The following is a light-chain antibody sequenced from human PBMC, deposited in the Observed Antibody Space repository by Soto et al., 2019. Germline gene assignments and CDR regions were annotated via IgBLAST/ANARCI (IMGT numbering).Light chain of an antibody. CDR1: SSDVGGYNY. CDR3: CSYAGSYTFV. CDR2: DVS. V-gene: IGLV2-11*01. J-gene: IGLJ1*01. Sequence: QSAPTQPRSVSGSPGQSVTISCTGTSSDVGGYNYVSWYQQHPGKAPKLIIYDVSKRPSGVPDRFSGSKSGNTASLTISGLQAEDEADYYCCSYAGSYTFVFGTGTKVTVL.